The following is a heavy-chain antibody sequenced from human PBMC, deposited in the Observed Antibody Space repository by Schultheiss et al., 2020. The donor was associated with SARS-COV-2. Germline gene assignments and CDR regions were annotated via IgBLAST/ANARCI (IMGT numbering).Heavy chain of an antibody. Sequence: GGSLRLSCSASGFIFKDYALHWFRQPPGKGLEFVSLIHGGDGNNAEYADSVKGRFTISRDNSKNTLYLQMSSLRAEDTAVYYCVRFSGNYALWGQGTLVTVSS. D-gene: IGHD1-26*01. CDR1: GFIFKDYA. V-gene: IGHV3-64D*06. CDR2: IHGGDGNNA. J-gene: IGHJ4*02. CDR3: VRFSGNYAL.